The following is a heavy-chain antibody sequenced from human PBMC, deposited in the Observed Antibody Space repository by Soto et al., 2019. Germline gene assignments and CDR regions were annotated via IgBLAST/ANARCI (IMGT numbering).Heavy chain of an antibody. V-gene: IGHV3-7*01. CDR2: IKQDGSEK. D-gene: IGHD3-22*01. J-gene: IGHJ4*02. Sequence: GGSLRLSCAASGFTFSSYWMSWVRQAPGKGLEWVANIKQDGSEKYYVDSVKGRFTISRDNAKNSLYLQMNSLRAEDTAVYYCARVEYYYDSSGYYFNYWGQGTLVTVSS. CDR3: ARVEYYYDSSGYYFNY. CDR1: GFTFSSYW.